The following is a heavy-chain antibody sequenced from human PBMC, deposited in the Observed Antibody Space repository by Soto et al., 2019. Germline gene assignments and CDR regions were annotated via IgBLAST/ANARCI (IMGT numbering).Heavy chain of an antibody. CDR3: ARGGRNYDFWSGYLPLDY. D-gene: IGHD3-3*01. CDR2: IYYSGST. V-gene: IGHV4-59*01. Sequence: SETLSLTCTVSGGSISSYYWSWIRQPPGKGLEWIGYIYYSGSTNYNPSLKSRVTISVDTSKNQFSLKLSSVTAADTAVYYCARGGRNYDFWSGYLPLDYWGQGTLVTLSS. J-gene: IGHJ4*02. CDR1: GGSISSYY.